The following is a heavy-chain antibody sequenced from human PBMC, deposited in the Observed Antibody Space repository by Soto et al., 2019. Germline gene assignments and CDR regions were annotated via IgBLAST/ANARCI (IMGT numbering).Heavy chain of an antibody. J-gene: IGHJ5*02. CDR1: GDSVSSNNTT. CDR2: TYYRSRWYQ. Sequence: SETLSLTCGISGDSVSSNNTTWDWIRQSPSRGLEWLGRTYYRSRWYQDYADSVKGRITISADTAKNQFSLQLKSVIPGDTAVYYCARERTPYNWFDPWGQGTLVTVS. CDR3: ARERTPYNWFDP. V-gene: IGHV6-1*01.